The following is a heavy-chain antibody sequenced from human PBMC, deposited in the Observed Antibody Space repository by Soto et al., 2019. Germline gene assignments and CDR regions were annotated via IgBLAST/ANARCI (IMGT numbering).Heavy chain of an antibody. D-gene: IGHD3-22*01. CDR2: IPLSGNT. J-gene: IGHJ4*02. Sequence: QVQLQESGPGLVKPSGTLSLTCAVSGGSITNTDWWTWVGQPPGMGLECVGDIPLSGNTNYNPSLEGRAAISLDKSRNQSSRLLNSVAAAEPAVYYCASRGSSGPFWGQGTLVTFPS. CDR3: ASRGSSGPF. V-gene: IGHV4-4*02. CDR1: GGSITNTDW.